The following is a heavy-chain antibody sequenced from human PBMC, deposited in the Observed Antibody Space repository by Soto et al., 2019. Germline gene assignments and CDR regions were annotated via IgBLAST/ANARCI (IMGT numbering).Heavy chain of an antibody. CDR2: VFYTGST. D-gene: IGHD3-16*01. CDR1: GGSFSSHY. J-gene: IGHJ6*03. V-gene: IGHV4-59*08. Sequence: QVELQESGPGLVKPSETLSLTCKVSGGSFSSHYWSWIRQPPGEGMEWIGYVFYTGSTNYNPSLRRRVRFSVEPSKNQFSLKLRSVTASDTAGYYCARQDGDYYYMDVWGKGSTGTVSS. CDR3: ARQDGDYYYMDV.